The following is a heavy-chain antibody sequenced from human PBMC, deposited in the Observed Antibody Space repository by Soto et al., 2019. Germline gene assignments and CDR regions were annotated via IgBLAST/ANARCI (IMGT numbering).Heavy chain of an antibody. J-gene: IGHJ6*02. CDR3: ARSTRGDYYYGMDV. V-gene: IGHV1-69*01. CDR2: TIPMFGIE. Sequence: TIPMFGIEIYAQKFQGRVTITADESTSTAYMELSSLRSEDTAVYYCARSTRGDYYYGMDVWGQGTTVTVSS.